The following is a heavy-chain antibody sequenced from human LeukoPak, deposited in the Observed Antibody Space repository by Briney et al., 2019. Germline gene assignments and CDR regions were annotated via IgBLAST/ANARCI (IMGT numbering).Heavy chain of an antibody. Sequence: SETLSLTCTVSGGSLGTYHWSWIRQPPGKGLEWIGYINFSGTTNYNPSLKSRVCISVDTSKNQFSLRLSSMTAADTAVYYCARGTMMVGPWGQGTQVTVSS. J-gene: IGHJ5*02. CDR1: GGSLGTYH. CDR3: ARGTMMVGP. CDR2: INFSGTT. V-gene: IGHV4-59*01. D-gene: IGHD3-22*01.